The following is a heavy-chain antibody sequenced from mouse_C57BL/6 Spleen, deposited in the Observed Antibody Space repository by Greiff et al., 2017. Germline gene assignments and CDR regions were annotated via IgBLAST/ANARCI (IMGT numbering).Heavy chain of an antibody. CDR1: GYTFTSYW. J-gene: IGHJ3*01. V-gene: IGHV1-72*01. Sequence: QVQLQQPGAELVKPGASVKLSCKASGYTFTSYWMHWVKQRPGRGLEWIGRIDPNSGGTKYNEKFKSKATLTVDKPSSTAYMQLSSLTSEDSAVDCCARSDYDYDEEFAYWGQGTLVTVSA. CDR3: ARSDYDYDEEFAY. CDR2: IDPNSGGT. D-gene: IGHD2-4*01.